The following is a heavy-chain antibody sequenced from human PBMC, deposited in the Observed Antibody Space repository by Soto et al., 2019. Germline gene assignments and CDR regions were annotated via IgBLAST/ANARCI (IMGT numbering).Heavy chain of an antibody. CDR2: ISYDGSNK. D-gene: IGHD3-16*01. CDR3: ARDGASITIRYYGMDF. V-gene: IGHV3-30-3*01. Sequence: QVQLVESGGGVVQPGRSLRVSCAASGFTFSSYAMHWVRQAPGKGQEWVAVISYDGSNKYYADSVKGRFTISRDNSKNTLYLKMNSLSAEDTAVYYCARDGASITIRYYGMDFWGHGTTVTVSS. J-gene: IGHJ6*02. CDR1: GFTFSSYA.